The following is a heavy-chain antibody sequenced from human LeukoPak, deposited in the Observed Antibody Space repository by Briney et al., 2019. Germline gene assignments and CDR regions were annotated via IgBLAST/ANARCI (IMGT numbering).Heavy chain of an antibody. CDR3: AKDLGSAITSALVLDV. CDR1: GFTFDDYA. Sequence: GRSLRLSCTVSGFTFDDYAMHWVRHTPGKGLEWVAGITWNRDNIGYGDSVKGRFTTSRDNVKNVLYLQMKSLRPEDTVLYYCAKDLGSAITSALVLDVWGQGTTV. V-gene: IGHV3-9*01. D-gene: IGHD2-15*01. CDR2: ITWNRDNI. J-gene: IGHJ6*02.